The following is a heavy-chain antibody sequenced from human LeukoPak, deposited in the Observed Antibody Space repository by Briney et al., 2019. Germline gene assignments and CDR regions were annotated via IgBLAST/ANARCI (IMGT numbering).Heavy chain of an antibody. Sequence: GGSLRLSCAASGFTLSSYNMNWVRQAPGKGLEWVSSISSSSSYIYYADSVKGRFTISRDNAKNSLYLQMNSLRAEDTAVYYCARDYQLLYYFDYWGQGTLVTVSS. J-gene: IGHJ4*02. CDR3: ARDYQLLYYFDY. V-gene: IGHV3-21*01. D-gene: IGHD2-2*01. CDR2: ISSSSSYI. CDR1: GFTLSSYN.